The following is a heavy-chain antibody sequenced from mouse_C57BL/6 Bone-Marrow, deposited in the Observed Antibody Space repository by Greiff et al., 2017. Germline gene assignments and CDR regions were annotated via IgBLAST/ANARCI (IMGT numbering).Heavy chain of an antibody. Sequence: QVQLQQPGAELVMPGASVKLSCKASGYTFTSYWMHWVKQRPGQGLEWIGEIDPSDSYTNYNQKFKGKSTLTVDKSSSTAYMQLSSLTSEDSAVYYCARSYGSSYSWFAYWGQGTLVTVSA. J-gene: IGHJ3*01. D-gene: IGHD1-1*01. CDR3: ARSYGSSYSWFAY. CDR2: IDPSDSYT. CDR1: GYTFTSYW. V-gene: IGHV1-69*01.